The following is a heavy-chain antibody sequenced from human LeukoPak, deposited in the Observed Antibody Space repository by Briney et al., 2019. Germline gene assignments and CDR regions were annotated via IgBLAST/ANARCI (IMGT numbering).Heavy chain of an antibody. CDR3: AREDSITGTSGGFDY. J-gene: IGHJ4*02. V-gene: IGHV1-18*01. CDR2: ISAYNGNT. CDR1: GYTFTSYG. D-gene: IGHD1-20*01. Sequence: ASVKVSCXASGYTFTSYGISWVRQAPGQGLVWMGWISAYNGNTNYAQKLQGRVTMTTDTSTSTAYMELRSLRSDDTAVYYCAREDSITGTSGGFDYWGQGTLVTVSS.